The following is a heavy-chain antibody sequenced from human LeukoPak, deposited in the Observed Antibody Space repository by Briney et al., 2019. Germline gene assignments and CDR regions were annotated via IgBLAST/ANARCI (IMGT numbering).Heavy chain of an antibody. Sequence: SETLSLTCTVSGGSISSGSYYWSWIRQPAGKGLEWIGRIYTSGSTNYNPSLKSRVTISVDTSKNQFSLRLSSVTAADTAVYYCARDRLYAFDIWGQGTMVTVSS. CDR2: IYTSGST. V-gene: IGHV4-61*02. J-gene: IGHJ3*02. CDR3: ARDRLYAFDI. D-gene: IGHD2-15*01. CDR1: GGSISSGSYY.